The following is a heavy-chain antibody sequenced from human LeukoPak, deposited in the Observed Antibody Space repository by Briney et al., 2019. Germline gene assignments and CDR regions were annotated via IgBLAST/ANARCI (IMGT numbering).Heavy chain of an antibody. CDR2: SHSSWST. D-gene: IGHD3-9*01. J-gene: IGHJ4*02. CDR3: ARDQGDTDWYNFDF. V-gene: IGHV4-59*11. Sequence: SDTLSLTCTVSGGSLSGRFWSWFRRPPGKGLENMGYSHSSWSTNYNPSYKSRVTVSLEMSKNQFSLSLSSVPAADTAVYYCARDQGDTDWYNFDFWGQGILVTVSS. CDR1: GGSLSGRF.